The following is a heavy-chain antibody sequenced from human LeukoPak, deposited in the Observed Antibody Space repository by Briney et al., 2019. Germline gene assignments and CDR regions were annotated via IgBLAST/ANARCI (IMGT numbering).Heavy chain of an antibody. D-gene: IGHD3-10*02. Sequence: PGGSLRLSCAASGFTFNNYAMSWVRQPPGKGLEWIGEINHSGSTNYNPSLKSRVTISVDTSKNQFSLKLSSVTAADTAVYYCAELGITMIGGVWGKGTTVTISS. J-gene: IGHJ6*04. V-gene: IGHV4-34*08. CDR2: INHSGST. CDR3: AELGITMIGGV. CDR1: GFTFNNYA.